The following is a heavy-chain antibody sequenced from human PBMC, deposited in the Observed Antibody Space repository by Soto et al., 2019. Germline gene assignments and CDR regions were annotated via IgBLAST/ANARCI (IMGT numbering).Heavy chain of an antibody. CDR2: INPSVGST. Sequence: GASVKVSCKASGYTFTNFYIHWVRQAPGQGLEWMGIINPSVGSTSYAQKFQGRVTMTRDTSTSTAYMELNSLRSEDTAVYYCARDYWTPRPPLCGMDVWGQGTTVTVSS. D-gene: IGHD6-6*01. J-gene: IGHJ6*02. CDR3: ARDYWTPRPPLCGMDV. V-gene: IGHV1-46*01. CDR1: GYTFTNFY.